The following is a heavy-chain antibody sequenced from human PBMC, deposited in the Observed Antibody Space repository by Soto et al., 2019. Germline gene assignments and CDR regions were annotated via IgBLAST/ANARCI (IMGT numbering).Heavy chain of an antibody. D-gene: IGHD1-1*01. CDR3: GKDIRSGSIDY. J-gene: IGHJ4*02. Sequence: QVRLVQSGGGVVQPGRSLPLSCAASGYSITNNGLHWVRQAPGKGLEWVALIWAHGTDQYYADSVKGRFTVSRDTSTNTVYLQMNSLRAEDTARYYCGKDIRSGSIDYWGQGTLVTVSS. CDR2: IWAHGTDQ. CDR1: GYSITNNG. V-gene: IGHV3-33*06.